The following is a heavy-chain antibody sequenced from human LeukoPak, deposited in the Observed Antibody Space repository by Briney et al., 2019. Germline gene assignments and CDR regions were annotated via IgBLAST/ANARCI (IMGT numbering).Heavy chain of an antibody. CDR3: AKEAGWNYDSSGYFDY. V-gene: IGHV3-30*02. CDR1: GFTFTTYG. D-gene: IGHD3-22*01. J-gene: IGHJ4*02. Sequence: GGSLRLSCAASGFTFTTYGMHWVRQAPGKGPEWLAFTAYDGSNKQYADSVKGRFIISRDNSKSTLFLQMNSLRVEDTGLYYCAKEAGWNYDSSGYFDYWGRGTMVTVSS. CDR2: TAYDGSNK.